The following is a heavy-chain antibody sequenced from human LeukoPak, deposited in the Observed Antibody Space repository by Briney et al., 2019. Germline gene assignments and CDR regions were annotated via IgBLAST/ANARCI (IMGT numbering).Heavy chain of an antibody. CDR1: GGSISPYY. Sequence: PSETLSLTCTVSGGSISPYYWTWIRQPAGKGLEWIGRLYTSGSTNYNPSLNSRVTVSVDTSKNQFSLKLSSVTAADTAVYYCARAEITMVRGVIITGYYFDYWGQGTLVTVSS. J-gene: IGHJ4*02. CDR2: LYTSGST. CDR3: ARAEITMVRGVIITGYYFDY. V-gene: IGHV4-4*07. D-gene: IGHD3-10*01.